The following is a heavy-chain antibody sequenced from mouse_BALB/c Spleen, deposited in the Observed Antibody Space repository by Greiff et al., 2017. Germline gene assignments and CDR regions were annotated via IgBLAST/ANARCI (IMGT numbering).Heavy chain of an antibody. CDR1: GFNIKDTY. J-gene: IGHJ3*01. D-gene: IGHD4-1*01. CDR2: IYPANGNT. Sequence: VQLQQSGAELVKPGASVKLSCTASGFNIKDTYMHWVKQRPEQGLVWIGRIYPANGNTKYDPKFQGKATITADTSSNTAYLQLSSLTSEDTAVYYCASLGWFAYWGQGTLVTVSA. V-gene: IGHV14-3*02. CDR3: ASLGWFAY.